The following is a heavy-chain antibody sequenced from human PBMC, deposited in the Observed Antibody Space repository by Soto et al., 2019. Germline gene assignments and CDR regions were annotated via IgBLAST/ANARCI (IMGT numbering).Heavy chain of an antibody. J-gene: IGHJ6*02. CDR1: DGSFTGFH. D-gene: IGHD2-15*01. CDR2: IKHSGST. CDR3: ARGLPFRHYSLDV. Sequence: PSETLSLTCAVYDGSFTGFHWTWIRRPPGKGLEWIGEIKHSGSTNYNPSLTRRVTISVDTSKNQFSLKLNSVTAADTAVYYCARGLPFRHYSLDVWGQVTTVPVAS. V-gene: IGHV4-34*01.